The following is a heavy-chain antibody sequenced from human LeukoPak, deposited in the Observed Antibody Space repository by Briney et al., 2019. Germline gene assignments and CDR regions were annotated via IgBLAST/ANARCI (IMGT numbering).Heavy chain of an antibody. CDR3: ANREPTGHYYGSGSYSLTNWFDP. V-gene: IGHV3-30*02. Sequence: GGSLTLSCAASGFTFSSYDMHWLRRAPGKGLEWVAFIRCDGSNNYYADSVKGRFTISRDNSKNTLYLQMNSLRAEDTAVYYCANREPTGHYYGSGSYSLTNWFDPWGQGTLVTVSS. CDR1: GFTFSSYD. J-gene: IGHJ5*02. CDR2: IRCDGSNN. D-gene: IGHD3-10*01.